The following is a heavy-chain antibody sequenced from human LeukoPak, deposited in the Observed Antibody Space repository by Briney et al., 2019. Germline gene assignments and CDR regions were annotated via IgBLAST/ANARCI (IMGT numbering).Heavy chain of an antibody. J-gene: IGHJ6*02. CDR2: IYYSGST. D-gene: IGHD3-10*01. CDR3: ARRRYSLLGGSDGMDV. Sequence: PSETLSLTCTVSGGSISSSSYYWGWIRQPPGTGLEWIGSIYYSGSTYYNPSLKSRVTISVDTSKNQFSLKLSSVTAADTAVYYCARRRYSLLGGSDGMDVWGQGTTVTVSS. V-gene: IGHV4-39*01. CDR1: GGSISSSSYY.